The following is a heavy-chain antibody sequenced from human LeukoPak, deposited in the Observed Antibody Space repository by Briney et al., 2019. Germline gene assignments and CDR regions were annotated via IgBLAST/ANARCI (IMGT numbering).Heavy chain of an antibody. CDR2: ITSNGGKT. J-gene: IGHJ4*02. CDR1: GFTFSTYT. Sequence: GGSLRLSCAASGFTFSTYTMNWVRQAPGKGLEYVSGITSNGGKTYYADSVKGRFTISRDNSKNTLYLQMNSLKPEDTAVYYCARPSGNYLEFWGQGTLVTVSS. D-gene: IGHD1-26*01. CDR3: ARPSGNYLEF. V-gene: IGHV3-64*02.